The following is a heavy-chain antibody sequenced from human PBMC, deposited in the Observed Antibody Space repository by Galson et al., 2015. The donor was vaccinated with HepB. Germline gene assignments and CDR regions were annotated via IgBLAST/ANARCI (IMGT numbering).Heavy chain of an antibody. CDR2: IGYTGSYR. J-gene: IGHJ3*02. D-gene: IGHD3-22*01. CDR1: GFTLNIYD. Sequence: SLRLSCAASGFTLNIYDMIWVRQAPGKGLEWVSTIGYTGSYRFYEESVKGRFTISRDTSRNTLSLQMNSLRAEDTAVYYCAKGLTSGSPYRAFEMWGQGTMVTVSS. V-gene: IGHV3-23*01. CDR3: AKGLTSGSPYRAFEM.